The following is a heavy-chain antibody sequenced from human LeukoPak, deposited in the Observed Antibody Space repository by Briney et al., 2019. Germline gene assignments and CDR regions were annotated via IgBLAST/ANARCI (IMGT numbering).Heavy chain of an antibody. CDR1: GFTFSSYG. CDR2: IRYDGSNK. Sequence: GGSLRLSCAASGFTFSSYGMHWVRQAPGKGLEWVAFIRYDGSNKYYADSVKGRFTISRDNSKNTLYLQMNSLRAEDTAVYYCARPYRKGSLKGGDYGMDVWGQGTTVTVSS. J-gene: IGHJ6*02. V-gene: IGHV3-30*02. D-gene: IGHD2-21*01. CDR3: ARPYRKGSLKGGDYGMDV.